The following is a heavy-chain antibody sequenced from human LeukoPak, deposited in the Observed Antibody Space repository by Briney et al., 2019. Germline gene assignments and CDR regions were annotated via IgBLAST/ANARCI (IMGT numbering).Heavy chain of an antibody. D-gene: IGHD3-22*01. CDR3: AREDIYDSSGNDY. V-gene: IGHV4-61*02. CDR1: GGSISSGSYY. Sequence: KSSETLSLTCTVSGGSISSGSYYWSWIRQPAGKGLEWIGRIYTSGSTNYNPSLKSRVTISVDTSKNQFSLKLSSVTAADTAVYYCAREDIYDSSGNDYWGQGTLVTVSS. J-gene: IGHJ4*02. CDR2: IYTSGST.